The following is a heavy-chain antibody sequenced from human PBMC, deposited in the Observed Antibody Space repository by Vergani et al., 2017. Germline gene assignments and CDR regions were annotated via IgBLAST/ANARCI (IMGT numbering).Heavy chain of an antibody. V-gene: IGHV3-23*01. CDR2: ISGSGGST. Sequence: EVQLLESGGGLVQPGGSLRLSCAASGFTFSSYAMSWVRQAPGKGLEWVSAISGSGGSTYYADSVKGRFTISRDNSKNTLYLQMNSLRAEDTAVYYCARDQYPPHEETYYFDYWGQGTLVTVSS. D-gene: IGHD2/OR15-2a*01. J-gene: IGHJ4*02. CDR1: GFTFSSYA. CDR3: ARDQYPPHEETYYFDY.